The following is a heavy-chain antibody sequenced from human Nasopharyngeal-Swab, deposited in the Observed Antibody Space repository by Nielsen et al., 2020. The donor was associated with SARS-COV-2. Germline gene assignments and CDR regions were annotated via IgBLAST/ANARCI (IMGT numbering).Heavy chain of an antibody. J-gene: IGHJ6*02. CDR2: IYYSGST. Sequence: WIRQPPGKGLEWIGYIYYSGSTNYNPSLKSRVTISVDTSKNQFSLKLSSVTAADTAVYYCARDRGIFQYYYGMDVWGQGTTVTVSS. D-gene: IGHD3-10*01. CDR3: ARDRGIFQYYYGMDV. V-gene: IGHV4-59*01.